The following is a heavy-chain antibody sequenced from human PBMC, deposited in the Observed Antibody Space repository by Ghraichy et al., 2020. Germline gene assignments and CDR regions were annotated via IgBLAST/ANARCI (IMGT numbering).Heavy chain of an antibody. Sequence: GGSLRLSCAASGFTFDDYGMSWVRQAPGKGLEWVSGINWNGGSTGYADSVKGRFTISRDNAKNSLYLQMNSLRAEDTALYYCARQVGATGGNWFDPWGQGTLVTVSS. D-gene: IGHD1-26*01. CDR2: INWNGGST. CDR3: ARQVGATGGNWFDP. J-gene: IGHJ5*02. V-gene: IGHV3-20*04. CDR1: GFTFDDYG.